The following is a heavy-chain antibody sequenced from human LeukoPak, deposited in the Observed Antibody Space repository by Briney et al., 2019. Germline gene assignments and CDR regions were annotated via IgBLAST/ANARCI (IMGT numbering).Heavy chain of an antibody. J-gene: IGHJ4*02. CDR2: IYTSGST. D-gene: IGHD1-7*01. Sequence: SETLSLTCTVSGGSISSYYWSWIRQPAGKGLEWIGRIYTSGSTYYNPSRKSRVTISVDTSKNQFSLKLSSVTAADTAVYYCARPKNWNYDGDFDYWGQGTLVTVSS. CDR1: GGSISSYY. CDR3: ARPKNWNYDGDFDY. V-gene: IGHV4-4*07.